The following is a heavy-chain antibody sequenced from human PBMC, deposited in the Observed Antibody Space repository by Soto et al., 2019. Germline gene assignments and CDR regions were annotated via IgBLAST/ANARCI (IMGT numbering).Heavy chain of an antibody. Sequence: SVKVSCKASGFTFTSSAVQWVRQARGQRPEWIGWIVVGSGNTNYAQKFQERVTITRDMSTSTAYMELSSLRSEDTAVYYCAADHSGYDREGVYGMDVWGQGTTVTVS. CDR1: GFTFTSSA. V-gene: IGHV1-58*01. CDR3: AADHSGYDREGVYGMDV. J-gene: IGHJ6*02. D-gene: IGHD5-12*01. CDR2: IVVGSGNT.